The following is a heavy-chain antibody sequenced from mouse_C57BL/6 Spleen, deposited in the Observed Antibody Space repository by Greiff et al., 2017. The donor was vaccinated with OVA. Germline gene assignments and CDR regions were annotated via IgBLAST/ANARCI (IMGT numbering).Heavy chain of an antibody. CDR1: GYTFTSYW. Sequence: VQLQQPGAELVKPGASVKLSCKASGYTFTSYWMHWVKQRPGQGLEWIGMIHPNSGSTNYNEKFKSKATLTVDKSSSTAYMQLSSLTSEDSAVYYCAREKDGYGYFDYWGQGTTLTVSS. D-gene: IGHD2-2*01. CDR2: IHPNSGST. CDR3: AREKDGYGYFDY. J-gene: IGHJ2*01. V-gene: IGHV1-64*01.